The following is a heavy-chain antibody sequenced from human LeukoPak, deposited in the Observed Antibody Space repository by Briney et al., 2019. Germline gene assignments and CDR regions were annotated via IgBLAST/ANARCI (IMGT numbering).Heavy chain of an antibody. D-gene: IGHD2-2*01. CDR3: AREVGTSCYSDY. Sequence: QAXGXGXXWVANIKQDGSEKYYVDSVKGRFTISRDNAKNSLYLQMNSLRAEDTAVYYCAREVGTSCYSDYWGQGTLVTVSS. CDR2: IKQDGSEK. V-gene: IGHV3-7*01. J-gene: IGHJ4*02.